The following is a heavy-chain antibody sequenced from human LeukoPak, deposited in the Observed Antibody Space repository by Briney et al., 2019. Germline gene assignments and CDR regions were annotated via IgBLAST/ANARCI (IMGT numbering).Heavy chain of an antibody. CDR3: ARDPQGGYSYDSGAFDI. CDR1: GGSISSGSHY. Sequence: SETLSLTCTVSGGSISSGSHYWSWIRQPPGKGLEWIGYIYYSGSTNYNPSLKSRVTISVDTSKNQFSLKLSSVTAADTAVYYCARDPQGGYSYDSGAFDIWGQGTMVTVSS. CDR2: IYYSGST. D-gene: IGHD5-18*01. J-gene: IGHJ3*02. V-gene: IGHV4-61*01.